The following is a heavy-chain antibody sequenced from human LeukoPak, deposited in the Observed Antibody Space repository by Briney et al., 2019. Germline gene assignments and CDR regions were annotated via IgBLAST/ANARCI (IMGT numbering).Heavy chain of an antibody. CDR2: IYTCGST. D-gene: IGHD3-10*01. J-gene: IGHJ5*02. CDR1: GGSISSGSYY. V-gene: IGHV4-61*02. CDR3: AREIGGSGNRWFDP. Sequence: PSETLSLTCTVSGGSISSGSYYWSWIRQPAGKGLEWIGRIYTCGSTNYNPSLKSRVTISVDTSKNQFSLKLSSVTAADTAVYYCAREIGGSGNRWFDPWGQGTLVTVSS.